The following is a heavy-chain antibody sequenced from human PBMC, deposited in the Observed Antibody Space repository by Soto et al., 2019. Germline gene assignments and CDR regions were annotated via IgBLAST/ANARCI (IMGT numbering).Heavy chain of an antibody. D-gene: IGHD3-16*01. CDR1: GYTFTSYG. V-gene: IGHV1-18*01. Sequence: ASVKVSCKASGYTFTSYGITWVRQAPVQGLEYLGWISTYNGNTDFAQKVQNRVTLTTDTSTSTAYMELRSLRPDDTAVYYCARAQVLITPNWFDPWGQGTLVTVSS. J-gene: IGHJ5*02. CDR3: ARAQVLITPNWFDP. CDR2: ISTYNGNT.